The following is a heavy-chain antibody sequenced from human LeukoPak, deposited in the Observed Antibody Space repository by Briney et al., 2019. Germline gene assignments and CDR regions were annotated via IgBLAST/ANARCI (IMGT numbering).Heavy chain of an antibody. CDR1: GYTLTELS. CDR3: ATSVVVPAAIPAFDY. V-gene: IGHV1-24*01. CDR2: FDPEDGET. Sequence: ASVKVSCKVSGYTLTELSMHWVRQAPGKGLEWMGGFDPEDGETIYAQKFQGRVTMTEDTSTDTAYMELSSLRSEDTAVYYCATSVVVPAAIPAFDYWGQGTLVTVSS. D-gene: IGHD2-2*02. J-gene: IGHJ4*02.